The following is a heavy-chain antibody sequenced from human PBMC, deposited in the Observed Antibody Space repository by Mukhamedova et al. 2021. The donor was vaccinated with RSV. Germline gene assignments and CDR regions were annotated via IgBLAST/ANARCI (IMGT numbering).Heavy chain of an antibody. CDR2: IYNNGRT. CDR3: ARARGMWQHLGGALEV. J-gene: IGHJ3*01. D-gene: IGHD3-16*01. V-gene: IGHV4-4*07. Sequence: WIRQPAGKGLEWIGRIYNNGRTDYNSSLKSRVTLSIDPTKIQVSLRLASVTAADTAEYYCARARGMWQHLGGALEVWGQGTLVT.